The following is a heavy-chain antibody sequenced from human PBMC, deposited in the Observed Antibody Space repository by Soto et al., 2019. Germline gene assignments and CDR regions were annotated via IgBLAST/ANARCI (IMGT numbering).Heavy chain of an antibody. Sequence: SETLSLTCAVYGGSFSGYYWSWIRQPPGKGLEWIGEINHSGSTNYNPSLKSRVTISVDTSKNQFSLKLSSVTAADTAVYYCARGESYDILTGYYDYRGQGTLVTVSS. D-gene: IGHD3-9*01. CDR3: ARGESYDILTGYYDY. V-gene: IGHV4-34*01. CDR2: INHSGST. J-gene: IGHJ4*02. CDR1: GGSFSGYY.